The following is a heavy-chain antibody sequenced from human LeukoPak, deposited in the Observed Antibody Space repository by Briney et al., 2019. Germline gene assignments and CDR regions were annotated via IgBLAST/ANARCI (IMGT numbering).Heavy chain of an antibody. J-gene: IGHJ4*02. V-gene: IGHV1-18*01. CDR1: GYTFTSYG. D-gene: IGHD5-12*01. CDR2: ISAYNGNT. Sequence: GASVKVSCKASGYTFTSYGISWVRQAPGQGLEWMGWISAYNGNTNYAQKLQGRVTMTTDTSTSTAYMELRSLRSDDTAVYYCARDPRLIVATLYYFDFWGQGSLVTVSS. CDR3: ARDPRLIVATLYYFDF.